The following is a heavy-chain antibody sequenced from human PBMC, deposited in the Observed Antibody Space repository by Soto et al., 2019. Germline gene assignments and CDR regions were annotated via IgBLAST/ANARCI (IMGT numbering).Heavy chain of an antibody. CDR1: GFTFSSYA. CDR2: ISGSGGST. CDR3: AKVGYCSSTSCYYYYYYMDV. Sequence: GGSLRLSCAASGFTFSSYAMSWVRQAPGKGLEWVSAISGSGGSTYYADSVKGRFTISRDNSKNTLYLQMNSLRAEDTAVYYWAKVGYCSSTSCYYYYYYMDVWGKGTTVTVSS. J-gene: IGHJ6*03. D-gene: IGHD2-2*01. V-gene: IGHV3-23*01.